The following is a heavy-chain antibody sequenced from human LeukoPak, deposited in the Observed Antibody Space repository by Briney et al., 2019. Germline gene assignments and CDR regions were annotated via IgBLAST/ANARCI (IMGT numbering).Heavy chain of an antibody. J-gene: IGHJ4*02. CDR1: GGTFSSYA. Sequence: SVKVSCKASGGTFSSYAISWVRQAPGQGLEWMGGIIPIFGTGNYAQKFQGRVTITTDESTSTAYMELSSLRSEDTAVSYCERSRVTPRYFDYWGQGTLVTVSS. CDR3: ERSRVTPRYFDY. V-gene: IGHV1-69*05. D-gene: IGHD4-23*01. CDR2: IIPIFGTG.